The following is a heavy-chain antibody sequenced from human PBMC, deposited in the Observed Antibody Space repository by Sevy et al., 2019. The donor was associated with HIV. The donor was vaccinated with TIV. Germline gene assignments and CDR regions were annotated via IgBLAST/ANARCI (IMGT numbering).Heavy chain of an antibody. CDR1: GYTFTSYY. V-gene: IGHV1-46*01. J-gene: IGHJ4*02. CDR2: SNPSGGST. D-gene: IGHD3-3*01. CDR3: ARDYSDTPFWY. Sequence: ASVKVSCKASGYTFTSYYMHWVRQAPGQGLEWMGISNPSGGSTSYAQKFQGRVTMTRATSTSTVYMELSSLRSEDTAVYYCARDYSDTPFWYWGQGTLVTVSS.